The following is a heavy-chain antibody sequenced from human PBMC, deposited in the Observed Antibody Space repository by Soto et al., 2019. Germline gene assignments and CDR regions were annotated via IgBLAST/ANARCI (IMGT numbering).Heavy chain of an antibody. CDR1: GGSFSGYY. J-gene: IGHJ6*02. V-gene: IGHV4-34*01. CDR3: ARLRDRPIDYYYGMDV. D-gene: IGHD3-16*02. CDR2: INHIGNT. Sequence: AETLSLTCAVYGGSFSGYYWSWIRQRPGKGLEWIGEINHIGNTNYNPSLKHRVTISVDTSKNKLSRKLSSVTAADTAVYYCARLRDRPIDYYYGMDVWGQGTTVTVSS.